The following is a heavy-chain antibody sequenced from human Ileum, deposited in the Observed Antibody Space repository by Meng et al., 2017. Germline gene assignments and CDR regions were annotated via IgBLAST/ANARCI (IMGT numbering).Heavy chain of an antibody. J-gene: IGHJ4*02. D-gene: IGHD1-26*01. CDR3: AREWSGSYRHFDY. Sequence: VQLQESGPGLLKRSGTLSLTCAASGGSISTSDWWSWVRQPPGKGLEWIGEIHHSGSTNYNPSLKSRVTISVDKSKNQFSLKLNSVTAADTAVYYCAREWSGSYRHFDYWGQGTLVTVSS. CDR1: GGSISTSDW. V-gene: IGHV4-4*02. CDR2: IHHSGST.